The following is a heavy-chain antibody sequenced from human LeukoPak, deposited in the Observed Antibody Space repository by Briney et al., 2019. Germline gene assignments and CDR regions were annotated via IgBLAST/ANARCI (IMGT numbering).Heavy chain of an antibody. V-gene: IGHV4-31*03. CDR1: GGSISSGGYY. J-gene: IGHJ4*02. D-gene: IGHD5-12*01. CDR2: IYYSGST. Sequence: PSQTLSLTCTVSGGSISSGGYYWSWIRQHPGKGLEWIGYIYYSGSTYYNPSLKSRVTISVDTSKNQFSLKLSSVSAADTAVYYCARYRSGYDFLDYWGQGTLVTVSS. CDR3: ARYRSGYDFLDY.